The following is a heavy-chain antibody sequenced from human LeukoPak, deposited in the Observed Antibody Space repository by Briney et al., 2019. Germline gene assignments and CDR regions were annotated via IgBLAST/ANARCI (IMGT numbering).Heavy chain of an antibody. CDR1: GFTFSSYW. CDR3: VREGSGYLNWFDP. D-gene: IGHD3-22*01. CDR2: IKQDGSEK. V-gene: IGHV3-7*05. Sequence: GGSLRLSCAASGFTFSSYWMTWVRQAPGKGLEWVANIKQDGSEKYYVDSVKGRFTISRDNGKDSLYLQMNSLRADDTAVYYCVREGSGYLNWFDPWGQGTLVTVSS. J-gene: IGHJ5*02.